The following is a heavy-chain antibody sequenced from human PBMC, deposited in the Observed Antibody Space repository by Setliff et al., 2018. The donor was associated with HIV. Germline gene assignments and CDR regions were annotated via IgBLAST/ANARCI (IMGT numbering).Heavy chain of an antibody. CDR2: INYSGTT. J-gene: IGHJ5*02. V-gene: IGHV4-39*01. D-gene: IGHD3-22*01. CDR3: ARHSGSGYYLIDP. Sequence: SETLSLTCTVSGDSISSTTFYWVWIRQPPGKGLEWIGIINYSGTTYYNPSLKSRFTISVATSKNQFSLRLSSVTAADTAVYYCARHSGSGYYLIDPWGQGTLVTVSS. CDR1: GDSISSTTFY.